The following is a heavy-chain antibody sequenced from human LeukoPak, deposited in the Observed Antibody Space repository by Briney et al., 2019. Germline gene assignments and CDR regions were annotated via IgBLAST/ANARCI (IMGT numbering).Heavy chain of an antibody. Sequence: GSLRLSCAASGFTFSSYAMIWVRQPPGKGLEWIGSIYYSGSTYYNPSLKSRVTISVDTSKNQFSLKLSSVTAADTAVYYCATGPETAPGTLWGQGTLVTVSS. CDR3: ATGPETAPGTL. V-gene: IGHV4-38-2*01. CDR1: GFTFSSYA. CDR2: IYYSGST. J-gene: IGHJ4*02. D-gene: IGHD1-14*01.